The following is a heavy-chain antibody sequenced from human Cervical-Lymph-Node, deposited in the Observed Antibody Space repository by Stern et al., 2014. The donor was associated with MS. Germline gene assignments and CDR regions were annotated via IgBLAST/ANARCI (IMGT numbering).Heavy chain of an antibody. CDR1: GHTLTETS. Sequence: QVQLRQSGAEVKKSGASVKVSCKVFGHTLTETSIHWVRQAHGKGLEWMGCFDPEAGETGETIYAQNFQARVTMTEDTSTEIAYMELNNLTSDDTAIYYCATMRGNWGQGTLVIVS. D-gene: IGHD3-10*01. CDR3: ATMRGN. CDR2: FDPEAGETGET. J-gene: IGHJ4*02. V-gene: IGHV1-24*01.